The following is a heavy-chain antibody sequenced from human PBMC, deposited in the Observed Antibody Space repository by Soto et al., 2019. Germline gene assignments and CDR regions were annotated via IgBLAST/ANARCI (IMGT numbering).Heavy chain of an antibody. D-gene: IGHD2-8*01. CDR2: ISSSGSTI. V-gene: IGHV3-48*03. Sequence: GGSLRLSCAASGFTFSSYEMNWVRQAPGKGLEWVSYISSSGSTIYYADSVKGRFTISRDNAKNSLYLQMNSLRAEDTAVYYCARDSLYCTNAVCYQLHYFDYWGQGTLVTVSS. CDR3: ARDSLYCTNAVCYQLHYFDY. CDR1: GFTFSSYE. J-gene: IGHJ4*02.